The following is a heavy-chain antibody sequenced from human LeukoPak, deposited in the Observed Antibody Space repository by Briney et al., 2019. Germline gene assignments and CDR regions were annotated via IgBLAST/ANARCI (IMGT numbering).Heavy chain of an antibody. Sequence: ASVKVSCKASGYTFTSYGISWVRQAPGQGLEWMGWISAYNGNTNYARKLQGRVTMTTDTSTSTAYMELRSLRSDDTAVYYCARDPFGTVWFGEFPFDPWGQGTLVTVSS. CDR2: ISAYNGNT. CDR3: ARDPFGTVWFGEFPFDP. V-gene: IGHV1-18*01. J-gene: IGHJ5*02. CDR1: GYTFTSYG. D-gene: IGHD3-10*01.